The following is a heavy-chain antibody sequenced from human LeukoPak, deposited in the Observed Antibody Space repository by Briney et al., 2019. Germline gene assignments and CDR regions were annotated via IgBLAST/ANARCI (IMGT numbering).Heavy chain of an antibody. CDR2: TYYRSKWYS. V-gene: IGHV6-1*01. Sequence: SQTLSLTCAISGDSVSSINGAWHWVRQSPSRGLEWLGRTYYRSKWYSDYAVPIQGRMSINPDTSKNQFTLHLFSVTPDDTAVYYCARDVATTGWYTFDYWGQGTRVTVSS. CDR3: ARDVATTGWYTFDY. CDR1: GDSVSSINGA. D-gene: IGHD6-19*01. J-gene: IGHJ4*02.